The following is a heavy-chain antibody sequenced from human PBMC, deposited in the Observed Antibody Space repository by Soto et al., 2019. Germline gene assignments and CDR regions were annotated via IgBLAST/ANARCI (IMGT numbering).Heavy chain of an antibody. D-gene: IGHD2-15*01. CDR3: ARDSIAVAPLDYYYYMDV. J-gene: IGHJ6*03. CDR1: GFTFSSYW. CDR2: INSDGSST. V-gene: IGHV3-74*01. Sequence: GGSLRLSCAASGFTFSSYWMHWVRQAPGKGLVWVSRINSDGSSTSYADSVKGRFTISRDNAKNTLYLQMNSLRAEDTAVYYCARDSIAVAPLDYYYYMDVWGKGTTVTVSS.